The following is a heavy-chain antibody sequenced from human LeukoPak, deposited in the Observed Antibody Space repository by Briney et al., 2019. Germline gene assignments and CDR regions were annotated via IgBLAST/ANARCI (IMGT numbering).Heavy chain of an antibody. J-gene: IGHJ4*02. D-gene: IGHD4-23*01. CDR3: TRDAPAGGKLDS. Sequence: GGSLRLSCAASGFTVSHNFMNWVRQAPGKGLEWVSVIFDVGNTYYADSVKDRFTISRDNSKNTLYLQMNSLRVEDTAVYYCTRDAPAGGKLDSWGQGTLVTVSS. V-gene: IGHV3-66*01. CDR2: IFDVGNT. CDR1: GFTVSHNF.